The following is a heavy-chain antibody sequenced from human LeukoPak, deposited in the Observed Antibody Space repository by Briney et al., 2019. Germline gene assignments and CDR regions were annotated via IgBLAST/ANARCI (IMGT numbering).Heavy chain of an antibody. V-gene: IGHV3-48*03. J-gene: IGHJ6*04. Sequence: GGSLRLSCAASGFTFSSYEMNWVRPAPGKGLEWVSYISSSGSTIYYADSVKGRFTISRDNAKNSLYLQMNSLRAEDTAVYYCAELGITMIGGVWGKGTTVTISS. CDR1: GFTFSSYE. CDR3: AELGITMIGGV. CDR2: ISSSGSTI. D-gene: IGHD3-10*02.